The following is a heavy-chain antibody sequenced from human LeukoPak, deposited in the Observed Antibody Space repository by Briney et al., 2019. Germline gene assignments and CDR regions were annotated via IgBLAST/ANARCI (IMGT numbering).Heavy chain of an antibody. CDR3: ARGPHSSGWYLDY. D-gene: IGHD6-19*01. CDR2: INPNSGGT. V-gene: IGHV1-2*02. Sequence: ASVKVSCKASGYTFTGYYMHWVRQAPGQGLEWMGWINPNSGGTNYAQKFQGRVTMTRDTSISTAYMELSRLRSDDTAVYYCARGPHSSGWYLDYWGQGTLVTVSS. CDR1: GYTFTGYY. J-gene: IGHJ4*02.